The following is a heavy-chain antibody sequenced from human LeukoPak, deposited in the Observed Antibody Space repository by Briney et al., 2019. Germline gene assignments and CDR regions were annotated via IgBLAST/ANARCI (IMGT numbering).Heavy chain of an antibody. V-gene: IGHV3-30*02. CDR3: AKGSGWDLLGFDY. Sequence: GGSLRLSCAASGFTFRSFGMHWVRQAPGKGLEWVAFVRNDGNKTYYADSVRGRFTISRDNSKNTLFLQMNTLRPDDTAIYNCAKGSGWDLLGFDYWGQGTLVTVSS. D-gene: IGHD1-26*01. CDR1: GFTFRSFG. J-gene: IGHJ4*02. CDR2: VRNDGNKT.